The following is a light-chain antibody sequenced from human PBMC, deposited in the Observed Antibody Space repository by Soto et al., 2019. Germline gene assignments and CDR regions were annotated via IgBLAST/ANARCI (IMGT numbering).Light chain of an antibody. J-gene: IGLJ2*01. CDR3: QSYDNSLLAYV. CDR2: AND. Sequence: QAVVTQPPSVSGAPGQRLTISCAGTSSNIGAGFDVHWYQQLPGTAPKLLIYANDDRPSGVPDRFSGSTSGTSASLAITGLQADDAADYYCQSYDNSLLAYVFGGGTKLTVL. CDR1: SSNIGAGFD. V-gene: IGLV1-40*01.